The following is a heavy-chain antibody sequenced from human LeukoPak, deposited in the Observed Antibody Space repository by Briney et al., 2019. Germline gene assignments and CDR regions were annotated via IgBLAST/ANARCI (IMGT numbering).Heavy chain of an antibody. V-gene: IGHV4-39*01. CDR3: ARLGYCSGGSCYSFRGQQV. J-gene: IGHJ4*02. CDR1: RGSISNADYY. D-gene: IGHD2-15*01. CDR2: IYYLGTT. Sequence: SETLSLTCTVSRGSISNADYYWGWIRQSPGKGLEWIGSIYYLGTTYYNPSLRSRVTMSVHTSKNQFSLKLSSVTAADTATYYCARLGYCSGGSCYSFRGQQVWGQGTLVTVSS.